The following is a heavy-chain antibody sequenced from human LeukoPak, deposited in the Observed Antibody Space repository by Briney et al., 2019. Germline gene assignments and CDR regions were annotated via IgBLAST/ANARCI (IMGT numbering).Heavy chain of an antibody. V-gene: IGHV3-11*04. CDR1: GFTFSDYY. D-gene: IGHD6-13*01. CDR2: ISSSGSTI. Sequence: PGGSLRLSCAASGFTFSDYYMSWIRQAPGKGLEWVSYISSSGSTIYYADSVKGRFTISRDNAKNSLYLQMNSLRAEDTAVYYCARSHHWGYSSSWFDPWGQGTLVTVSS. J-gene: IGHJ5*02. CDR3: ARSHHWGYSSSWFDP.